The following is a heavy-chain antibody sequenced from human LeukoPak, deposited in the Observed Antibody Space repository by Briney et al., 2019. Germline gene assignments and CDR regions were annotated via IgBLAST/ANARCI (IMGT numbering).Heavy chain of an antibody. V-gene: IGHV4-39*01. CDR2: IYYSGST. Sequence: SETLSLTCTVSGGSICSSSYYWGWIRQPPGKGLEWIGSIYYSGSTYYNPSLKSRVTISVDTSKNQFSLKLSSVTAADTAVYYCARGSRYSSGWYDAFDIWGQGTMVTVSS. D-gene: IGHD6-19*01. J-gene: IGHJ3*02. CDR3: ARGSRYSSGWYDAFDI. CDR1: GGSICSSSYY.